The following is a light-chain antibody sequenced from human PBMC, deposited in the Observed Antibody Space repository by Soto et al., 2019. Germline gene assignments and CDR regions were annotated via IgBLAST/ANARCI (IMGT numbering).Light chain of an antibody. CDR2: VAS. CDR1: QSIGRF. Sequence: DIQMTQSPSSLSASVGDRVTITCRASQSIGRFLNWHQQKRGKAPNFXINVASTLRSGVPSRFSGSGSGTDFNLTINSLQPEDFATYFCQQSFTTTLTFGEGTKVDI. V-gene: IGKV1-39*01. CDR3: QQSFTTTLT. J-gene: IGKJ4*01.